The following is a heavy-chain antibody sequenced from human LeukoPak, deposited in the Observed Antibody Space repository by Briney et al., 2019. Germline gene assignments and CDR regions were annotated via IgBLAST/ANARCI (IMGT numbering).Heavy chain of an antibody. J-gene: IGHJ6*02. Sequence: GGSLRLSCAASGFTFSEHYMDWVCQAPGKGLEWVGRSRNKATRYTTEYAASVKGRFSISRDDSTNSLYLQMNSLKNEDTAVYYCARGPNSVYDYHYGMDVWGQGTTVTVSS. V-gene: IGHV3-72*01. CDR3: ARGPNSVYDYHYGMDV. CDR1: GFTFSEHY. D-gene: IGHD5/OR15-5a*01. CDR2: SRNKATRYTT.